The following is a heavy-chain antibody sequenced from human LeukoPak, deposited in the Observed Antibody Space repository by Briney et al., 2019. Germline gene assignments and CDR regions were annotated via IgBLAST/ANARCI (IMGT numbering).Heavy chain of an antibody. CDR1: GFTFDDYA. D-gene: IGHD3-3*01. V-gene: IGHV3-9*01. CDR3: AKSVFWSGYYTPYFDY. J-gene: IGHJ4*02. CDR2: ISWNSGSI. Sequence: SLRLSCAASGFTFDDYAMHWVRQAPGKGLEWVSGISWNSGSIGYADSVKGRFTISRDNAKNSLYLQMNSLRAEDTALYYCAKSVFWSGYYTPYFDYWGQGTLVTVSS.